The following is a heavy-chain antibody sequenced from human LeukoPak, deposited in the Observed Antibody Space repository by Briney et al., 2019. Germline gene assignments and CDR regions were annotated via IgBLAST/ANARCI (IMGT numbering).Heavy chain of an antibody. CDR2: IKRKTDGGTI. Sequence: PGGSLRLSCAASGFTFSNAWMSWVRQVPGKGLEWIGRIKRKTDGGTIDYGAAVKGRFTVSRDDSKNRLYLQMDSLKSEDTAVYYCTTYDYGDYYFFYGMDVWGQGTTVTVSS. J-gene: IGHJ6*02. CDR3: TTYDYGDYYFFYGMDV. D-gene: IGHD4-17*01. V-gene: IGHV3-15*01. CDR1: GFTFSNAW.